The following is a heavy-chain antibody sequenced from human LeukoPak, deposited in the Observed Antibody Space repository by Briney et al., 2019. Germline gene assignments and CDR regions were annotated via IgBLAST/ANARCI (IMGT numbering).Heavy chain of an antibody. CDR1: GFTFSGSA. CDR3: TRFGSVVAATHEAFDI. CDR2: IRSKANSYAT. D-gene: IGHD2-15*01. V-gene: IGHV3-73*01. J-gene: IGHJ3*02. Sequence: GGSLRLSCAASGFTFSGSAMHWVRQASGKGLEWVGRIRSKANSYATAYAASVKGRFTISRDDSKNTAYLQMNSLKTEDTAVYYCTRFGSVVAATHEAFDIWGQGTMVTVSS.